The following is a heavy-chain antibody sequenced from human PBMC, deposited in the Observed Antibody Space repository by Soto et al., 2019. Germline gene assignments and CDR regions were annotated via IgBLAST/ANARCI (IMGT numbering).Heavy chain of an antibody. V-gene: IGHV4-34*01. D-gene: IGHD2-2*01. Sequence: PSETLSLTFAVYGGSFSGYYWSWIRQPPGKGLEWIGEINHSGSTNYNPSLKSPVTISVDTSKNQFSLKLSSVTAADTAVYYCARAGVVVPAAMRNRGFNQDFFDYWGQGTLVTGSS. CDR3: ARAGVVVPAAMRNRGFNQDFFDY. J-gene: IGHJ4*02. CDR2: INHSGST. CDR1: GGSFSGYY.